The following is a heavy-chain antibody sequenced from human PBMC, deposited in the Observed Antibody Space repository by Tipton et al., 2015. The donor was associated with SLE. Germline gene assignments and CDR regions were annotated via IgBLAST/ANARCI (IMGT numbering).Heavy chain of an antibody. CDR2: INQDGSEK. J-gene: IGHJ4*02. CDR3: ARAGAGPKPY. D-gene: IGHD6-19*01. CDR1: GFTFSTYW. Sequence: SLRLSCAASGFTFSTYWMTWVRQTPKKGLEWVANINQDGSEKNYVDSVKGRFTISRDNAKNSLYLQMNSLRAEDTAVYYCARAGAGPKPYWGQGTRVTVSS. V-gene: IGHV3-7*01.